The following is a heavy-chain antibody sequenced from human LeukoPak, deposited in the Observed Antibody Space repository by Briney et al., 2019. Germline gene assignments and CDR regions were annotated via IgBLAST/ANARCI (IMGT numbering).Heavy chain of an antibody. CDR3: ARGPPNGHDDSSDYYVPACFDY. D-gene: IGHD3-22*01. CDR2: IYTSGST. J-gene: IGHJ4*02. Sequence: SETLSLTCTVSGGSISSYYWSWIRQPAGKGLEWIGRIYTSGSTNYNPSLKSRVAMSVDTSKNQFSLKLSSVTAADTALYYCARGPPNGHDDSSDYYVPACFDYWGQGTLVTVSS. CDR1: GGSISSYY. V-gene: IGHV4-4*07.